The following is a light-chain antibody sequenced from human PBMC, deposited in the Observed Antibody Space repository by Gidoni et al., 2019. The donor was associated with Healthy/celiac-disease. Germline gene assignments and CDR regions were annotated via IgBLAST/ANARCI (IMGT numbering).Light chain of an antibody. CDR1: SSDVGGYNY. CDR3: SSYTSSSTLGV. Sequence: QSALTQPASVSGSPGRSIPISCTGTSSDVGGYNYVSWYQQHPGKAPKLMIYEVSNRPSGVSNRFSGSKSGNTASLAISGLQAEDEADYYCSSYTSSSTLGVFGTGTKVTVL. V-gene: IGLV2-14*01. J-gene: IGLJ1*01. CDR2: EVS.